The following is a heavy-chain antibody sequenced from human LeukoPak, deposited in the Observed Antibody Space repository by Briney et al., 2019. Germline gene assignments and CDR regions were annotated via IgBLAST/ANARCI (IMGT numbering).Heavy chain of an antibody. V-gene: IGHV3-23*01. CDR1: GFTFSSYA. Sequence: GGSLRLSCAASGFTFSSYAMSWVRQAPGKGLEWVSAISGSGGSTYYTDSVKGRFTISRDNSKNTLYLQMNSLRAEDTAVYYCAKCYGDPGRFDPWGQGTLVTVSS. CDR3: AKCYGDPGRFDP. J-gene: IGHJ5*02. D-gene: IGHD4-17*01. CDR2: ISGSGGST.